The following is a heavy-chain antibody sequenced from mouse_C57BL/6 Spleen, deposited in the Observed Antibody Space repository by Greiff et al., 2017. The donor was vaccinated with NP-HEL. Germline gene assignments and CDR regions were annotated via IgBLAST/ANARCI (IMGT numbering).Heavy chain of an antibody. V-gene: IGHV1-80*01. CDR2: IYPGDGDT. D-gene: IGHD2-4*01. J-gene: IGHJ3*01. CDR3: ARSEEGYDYDVGFAY. CDR1: GYAFSSYW. Sequence: QVQLQQSGAELVKPGASVKISCKASGYAFSSYWMNWVKQRPGKGLEWIGQIYPGDGDTNYNGKFKGKATLTADKSSSTAYMQLSSLTSEDSAVYFCARSEEGYDYDVGFAYWGQGTLVTVSA.